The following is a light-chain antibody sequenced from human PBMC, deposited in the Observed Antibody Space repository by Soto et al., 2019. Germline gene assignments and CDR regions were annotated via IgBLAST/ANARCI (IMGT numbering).Light chain of an antibody. CDR1: SGAVTSGSY. Sequence: QTVVTQEPSLTVSPGGTVTLTCASSSGAVTSGSYPTWYQQKPGQTPRPLIFDTDNTYSWTPARFSGSLLGGQAALTLSGAQPEDEAEYFCLLYHGGIHVFGGGTKVTVL. CDR2: DTD. V-gene: IGLV7-43*01. CDR3: LLYHGGIHV. J-gene: IGLJ1*01.